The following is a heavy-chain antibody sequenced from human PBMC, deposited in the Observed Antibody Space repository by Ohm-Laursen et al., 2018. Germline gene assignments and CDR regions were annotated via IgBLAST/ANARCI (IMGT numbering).Heavy chain of an antibody. D-gene: IGHD2-15*01. CDR3: ARDRDSN. Sequence: SLRLSCAASGFTINSNYMNWARQAPGKGLEWVSVIYTGDITSYADSVKGRFTISRDISKNALYLHMNSLRAEDTAVYYCARDRDSNWGQGTLVTVSS. V-gene: IGHV3-66*01. CDR1: GFTINSNY. CDR2: IYTGDIT. J-gene: IGHJ4*02.